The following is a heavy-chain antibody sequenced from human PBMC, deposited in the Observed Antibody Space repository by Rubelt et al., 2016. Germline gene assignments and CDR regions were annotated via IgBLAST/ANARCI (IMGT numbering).Heavy chain of an antibody. J-gene: IGHJ4*02. Sequence: EVQLLESGGGLVQPGGSLRLSCAASGFAFSSYAMTWVRQAPWTGLAWVSGIGISDGSTYYTDSVKGRFTFSRDNSKNTLDPQMNSLRAEDTAGYYCANGMTPDYWGQGTLVSVPS. V-gene: IGHV3-23*01. CDR2: IGISDGST. CDR3: ANGMTPDY. CDR1: GFAFSSYA.